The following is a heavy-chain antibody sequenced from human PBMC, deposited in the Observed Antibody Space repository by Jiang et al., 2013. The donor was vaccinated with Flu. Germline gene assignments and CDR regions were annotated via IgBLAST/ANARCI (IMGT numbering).Heavy chain of an antibody. Sequence: SDYYMSWIRQAPGKGLEWVSYISSSSSYTNYADSVKGRFTISRDNAKNSLYLQMNSLRAEDTAVYYCARGSTIFGVVYYFDYWGQGTLVTVSS. D-gene: IGHD3-3*01. V-gene: IGHV3-11*05. CDR2: ISSSSSYT. CDR3: ARGSTIFGVVYYFDY. J-gene: IGHJ4*02. CDR1: SDYY.